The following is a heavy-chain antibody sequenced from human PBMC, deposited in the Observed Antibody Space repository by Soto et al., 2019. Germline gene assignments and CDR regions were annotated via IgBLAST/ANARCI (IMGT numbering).Heavy chain of an antibody. CDR2: IDWDDDK. J-gene: IGHJ4*02. V-gene: IGHV2-70*04. CDR1: GFSLSTSGMR. D-gene: IGHD1-1*01. CDR3: ARVSVQLSFDY. Sequence: SGPTLVNPTQTLTLTCTFSGFSLSTSGMRVGWIRQPPGKALEWLARIDWDDDKFYSTSLKTRLTISKDTSKNQVVLTMTNMDPVDTATYYCARVSVQLSFDYWGQANQVTASS.